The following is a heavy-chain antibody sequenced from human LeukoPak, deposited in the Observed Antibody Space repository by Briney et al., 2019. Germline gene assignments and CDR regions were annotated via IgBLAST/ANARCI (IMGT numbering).Heavy chain of an antibody. Sequence: PSETLSLTCTVSGGSISSSTYSWGWIRQPPGKGLEWIGSIYYSGSTYYNPSLKSRVTISVDTSKNQFSLKLSSVTAADTAVYYCARESGGRSYYYGMDVWGQGTTVTVSS. CDR2: IYYSGST. D-gene: IGHD1-26*01. CDR3: ARESGGRSYYYGMDV. J-gene: IGHJ6*02. CDR1: GGSISSSTYS. V-gene: IGHV4-39*07.